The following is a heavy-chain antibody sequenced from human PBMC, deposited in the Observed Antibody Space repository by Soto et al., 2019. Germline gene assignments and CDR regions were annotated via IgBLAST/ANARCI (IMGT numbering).Heavy chain of an antibody. Sequence: GGSLRLSCAASGFTFSSYSMNWVRQAPGKGLEWVSSISSSSSYIYYADSVKGRFTISRENAKNSLYLQMNSLRAEDTAVYYCARGGGGLHLGELSLYQYYYYMDVWGKGTTVTVSS. CDR1: GFTFSSYS. CDR2: ISSSSSYI. D-gene: IGHD3-16*02. CDR3: ARGGGGLHLGELSLYQYYYYMDV. V-gene: IGHV3-21*01. J-gene: IGHJ6*03.